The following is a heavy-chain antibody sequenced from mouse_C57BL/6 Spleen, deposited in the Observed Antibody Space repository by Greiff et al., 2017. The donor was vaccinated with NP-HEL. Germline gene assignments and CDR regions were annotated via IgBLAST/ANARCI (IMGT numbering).Heavy chain of an antibody. CDR3: TTELGQPY. CDR1: GYTFTDYE. CDR2: IDPETGGT. V-gene: IGHV1-15*01. Sequence: QVHVKQSGAELVRPGASVTLSCKASGYTFTDYEMHWVKQTPVHGLEWIGAIDPETGGTAYNQKFKGKAILTADKSSSTAYMELRSLTSEDSAVYYCTTELGQPYWGQGTTLTVSS. D-gene: IGHD4-1*01. J-gene: IGHJ2*01.